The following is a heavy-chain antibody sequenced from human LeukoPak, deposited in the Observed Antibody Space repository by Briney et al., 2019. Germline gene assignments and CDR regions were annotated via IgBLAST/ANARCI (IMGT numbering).Heavy chain of an antibody. CDR3: VRHNHMDV. V-gene: IGHV1-46*01. J-gene: IGHJ6*02. Sequence: ASVKVSCKASGYTFTTYSMHWVRQAPGQGLEWMAIINLSGGSTDYTQKFQGRVTVTRDTSTSTVYMELSSLRPEDTAVYYCVRHNHMDVWGQGTTVTVSS. CDR1: GYTFTTYS. CDR2: INLSGGST.